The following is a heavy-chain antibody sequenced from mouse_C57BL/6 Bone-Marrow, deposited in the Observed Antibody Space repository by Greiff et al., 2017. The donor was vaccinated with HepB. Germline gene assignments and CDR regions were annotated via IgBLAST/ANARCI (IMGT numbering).Heavy chain of an antibody. J-gene: IGHJ4*01. CDR1: GYTFTSYW. Sequence: QVQLQQPGTELVKPGASVKLSCKASGYTFTSYWMHWVKQRPGQGLEWIGNINPSTGGTTYNQKFKAKATLTVDKSSSTAYMQLKSLTSEDSAVYYCAREVVAHYAMDYWGQGTSVTVSS. V-gene: IGHV1-53*01. CDR2: INPSTGGT. D-gene: IGHD1-1*01. CDR3: AREVVAHYAMDY.